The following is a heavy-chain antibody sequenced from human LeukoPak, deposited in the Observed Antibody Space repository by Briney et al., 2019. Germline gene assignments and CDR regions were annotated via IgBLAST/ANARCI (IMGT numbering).Heavy chain of an antibody. D-gene: IGHD2-2*01. J-gene: IGHJ3*02. Sequence: ASVKVSCKASGYTFTSYDINWVRQATGQGLEWMGWMNANSGNTGYAQKFQGRVTITRNTSISTAYMELSSLRSEGTAVYYCARGGGSSTADAFDIWGQGTMVTVSS. CDR2: MNANSGNT. CDR1: GYTFTSYD. V-gene: IGHV1-8*03. CDR3: ARGGGSSTADAFDI.